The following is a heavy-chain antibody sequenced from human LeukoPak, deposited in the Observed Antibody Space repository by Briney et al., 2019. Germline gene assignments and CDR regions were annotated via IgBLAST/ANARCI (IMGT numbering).Heavy chain of an antibody. CDR3: AIAVAGTEAFDI. CDR2: INPNSGGT. Sequence: ASVKVSCKASGYTFTGYYIHWVRQAPGQGLEWMGWINPNSGGTNYAQKFQGRVTTTRDTSISTAYMELSRLRSDDTAVYYCAIAVAGTEAFDIWGQGTMVTVSS. V-gene: IGHV1-2*02. CDR1: GYTFTGYY. J-gene: IGHJ3*02. D-gene: IGHD6-19*01.